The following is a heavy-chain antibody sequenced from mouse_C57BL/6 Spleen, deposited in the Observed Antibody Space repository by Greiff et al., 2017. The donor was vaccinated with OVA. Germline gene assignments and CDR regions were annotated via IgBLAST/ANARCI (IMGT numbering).Heavy chain of an antibody. V-gene: IGHV1-5*01. J-gene: IGHJ4*01. CDR1: GYTFTSYW. Sequence: VQLQQSGTVLARPGASVKMSCKTSGYTFTSYWMHWVKQRPGQGLEWIGAIYPGNSDTSYNQKFKGKAKLTAVTSASTAYMELSSLTNEDSAVYYCTRKTAQATHAMDYWGQGTSVTVSS. CDR2: IYPGNSDT. D-gene: IGHD3-2*02. CDR3: TRKTAQATHAMDY.